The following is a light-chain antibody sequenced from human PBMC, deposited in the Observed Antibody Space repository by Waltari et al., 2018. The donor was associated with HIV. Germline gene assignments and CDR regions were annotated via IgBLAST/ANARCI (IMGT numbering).Light chain of an antibody. CDR1: QSISNY. Sequence: DIQMTQSPSTLSASIGDRVTITCRVTQSISNYLAWYQQKPGKVPKLLIYRASSLESGVPSRVSGSGSGTEFTLTISSLQPDDFATYYCQQYKINWMFGQGTKVEIK. CDR3: QQYKINWM. V-gene: IGKV1-5*03. J-gene: IGKJ1*01. CDR2: RAS.